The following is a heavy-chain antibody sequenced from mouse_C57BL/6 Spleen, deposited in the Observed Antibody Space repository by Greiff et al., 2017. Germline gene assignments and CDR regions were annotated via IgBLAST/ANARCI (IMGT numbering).Heavy chain of an antibody. CDR1: GYAFSSSW. V-gene: IGHV1-82*01. CDR3: APTMVTSWFAY. J-gene: IGHJ3*01. CDR2: IYPGDGDT. Sequence: QVQLQQSGPELVKPGASVKISCKASGYAFSSSWMNWVKQRPGKGLEWIGRIYPGDGDTNYNGKFKGKATLTADKSSSTAYMQLSSLTSEDSAVYFCAPTMVTSWFAYWGQGTLVTVSA. D-gene: IGHD2-10*01.